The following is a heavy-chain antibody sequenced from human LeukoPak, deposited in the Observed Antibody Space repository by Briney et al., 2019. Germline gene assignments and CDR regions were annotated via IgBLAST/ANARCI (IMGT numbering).Heavy chain of an antibody. CDR2: IDDSGST. J-gene: IGHJ4*02. CDR1: GGSFSGYY. CDR3: ARMIVATTLNFFDY. V-gene: IGHV4-34*01. D-gene: IGHD5-12*01. Sequence: PSETLSLTCAVYGGSFSGYYWSWLRQPPGKGLERIGEIDDSGSTLYNPSLKSRVTLSLDTSKNQFSLKLSSVTAADTAVYYCARMIVATTLNFFDYWGQGTLVTVSS.